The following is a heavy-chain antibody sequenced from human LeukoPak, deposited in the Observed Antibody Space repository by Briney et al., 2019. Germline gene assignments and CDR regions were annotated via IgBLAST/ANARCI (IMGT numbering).Heavy chain of an antibody. J-gene: IGHJ4*02. CDR1: GFTFSSYW. Sequence: GGSLRLSCAASGFTFSSYWMSWFRQARGKGLEWVANIKQDGSEKYYVDSVKGRFSISRDNAKNSQYLQMDSLRVEDTALYYCARRAGGGFFWGYWGQGTLVTVSS. CDR3: ARRAGGGFFWGY. CDR2: IKQDGSEK. V-gene: IGHV3-7*01. D-gene: IGHD3-16*01.